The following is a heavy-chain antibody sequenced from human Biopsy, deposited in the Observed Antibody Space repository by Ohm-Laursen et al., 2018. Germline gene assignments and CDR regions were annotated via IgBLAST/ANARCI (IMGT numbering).Heavy chain of an antibody. CDR2: IDSSAAST. V-gene: IGHV3-23*01. Sequence: GSLRLSCAASGFTFKNYAMNWVRQAPGKGLDWVSSIDSSAASTFYADSVKGRFTISRDNSKNTLFLQMNSLRAADTAIYYCASDLIGDPSAFDYWGQGTPVTVSS. CDR3: ASDLIGDPSAFDY. CDR1: GFTFKNYA. J-gene: IGHJ4*02. D-gene: IGHD4-17*01.